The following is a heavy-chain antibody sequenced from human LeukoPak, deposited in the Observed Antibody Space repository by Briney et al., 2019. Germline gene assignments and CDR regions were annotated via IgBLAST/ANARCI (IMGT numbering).Heavy chain of an antibody. CDR3: ARHSPPLRFDY. Sequence: SETLSLTCSVSGGSMNSYYWSWIRQSPGKGLEWIGYIYYSGSTNYNPSLKSRVTISVDTSKNQFSLKPSSVTAADTAVYYCARHSPPLRFDYWGQGTLVTVSS. V-gene: IGHV4-59*08. CDR2: IYYSGST. D-gene: IGHD4-17*01. CDR1: GGSMNSYY. J-gene: IGHJ4*02.